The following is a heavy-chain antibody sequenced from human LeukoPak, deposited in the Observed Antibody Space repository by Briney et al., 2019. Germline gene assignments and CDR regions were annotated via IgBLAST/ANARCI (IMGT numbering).Heavy chain of an antibody. CDR3: ARDDDWNYEDY. D-gene: IGHD1-7*01. V-gene: IGHV3-21*01. CDR2: VTNSGDIT. Sequence: NPGGSLRLSCAASGFTFSNYYMNWVRQAPGKGLEWVSTVTNSGDITFYADSVKGRFTISRDNAKKSLYLQMNSLRAEDTAVYYCARDDDWNYEDYWGQGTLVTVSS. CDR1: GFTFSNYY. J-gene: IGHJ4*02.